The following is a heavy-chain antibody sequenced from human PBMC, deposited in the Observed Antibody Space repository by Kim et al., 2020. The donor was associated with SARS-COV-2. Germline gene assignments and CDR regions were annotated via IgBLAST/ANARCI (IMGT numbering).Heavy chain of an antibody. D-gene: IGHD1-26*01. CDR1: GFTFSSYA. Sequence: GGSLRLSCAASGFTFSSYAMSWVRQAPGKGLEWVSAISGSGGSTYYADSVKGRFTISRDNSKNTLYLQMNSLRAEDTAVYYCAKDHRRSLLIYSGSYYASDYWGQGTLVTVSS. V-gene: IGHV3-23*01. J-gene: IGHJ4*02. CDR2: ISGSGGST. CDR3: AKDHRRSLLIYSGSYYASDY.